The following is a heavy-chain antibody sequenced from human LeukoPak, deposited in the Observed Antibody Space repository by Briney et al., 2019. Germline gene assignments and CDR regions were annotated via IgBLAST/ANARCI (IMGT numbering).Heavy chain of an antibody. J-gene: IGHJ4*02. Sequence: GRSLRLSCAASGFTFSSYAMHWVRQAPGKGLEWVAVISYDGSNKYYADSVKGRFTISRDNSKNTLYLQMNSLRAEDTAVYYCARGEVYSGSYYFDYWGQGTLVTVSS. D-gene: IGHD1-26*01. CDR2: ISYDGSNK. V-gene: IGHV3-30-3*01. CDR1: GFTFSSYA. CDR3: ARGEVYSGSYYFDY.